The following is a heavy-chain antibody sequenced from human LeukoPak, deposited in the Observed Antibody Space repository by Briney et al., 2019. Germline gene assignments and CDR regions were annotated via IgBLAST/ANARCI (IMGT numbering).Heavy chain of an antibody. D-gene: IGHD1-1*01. V-gene: IGHV3-23*01. CDR2: ISGSGGST. Sequence: GGSLRLSCAASGFVFGDYAMSWVRQAPGKGLEWVSAISGSGGSTYYADSVKGRFTISRDNSKNTLYLQMNSLRAEDTAVYYCAKLTGTTGGADYWGQGTLVTVSS. CDR1: GFVFGDYA. CDR3: AKLTGTTGGADY. J-gene: IGHJ4*02.